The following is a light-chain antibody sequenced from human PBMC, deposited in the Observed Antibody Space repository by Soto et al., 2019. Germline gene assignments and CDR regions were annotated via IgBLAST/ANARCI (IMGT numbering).Light chain of an antibody. V-gene: IGKV3-15*01. CDR1: QSVSSN. CDR2: GAS. J-gene: IGKJ1*01. Sequence: EIVITQSPATLYFYPMEKATLSCSASQSVSSNLAWYQQTPGQAPRLIIYGASTRATGIPARFSGSGSGTEFTLTISSLHSEDFAVYYCQQYNNWPPWTFGQGTKVDI. CDR3: QQYNNWPPWT.